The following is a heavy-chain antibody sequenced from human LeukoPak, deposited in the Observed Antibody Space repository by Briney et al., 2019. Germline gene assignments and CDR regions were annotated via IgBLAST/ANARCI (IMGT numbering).Heavy chain of an antibody. CDR3: ARVPRRGDRFDP. V-gene: IGHV3-21*01. J-gene: IGHJ5*02. CDR1: GFTFSSYS. D-gene: IGHD3-10*01. CDR2: ISSSSSYI. Sequence: GGSLRLSCAASGFTFSSYSMNWVRQAPGKGLEWVSFISSSSSYIYYADSLKGRFTISRDNAKNSLYLQMNSLRAEDTAVYYCARVPRRGDRFDPWGQGTLVTVSS.